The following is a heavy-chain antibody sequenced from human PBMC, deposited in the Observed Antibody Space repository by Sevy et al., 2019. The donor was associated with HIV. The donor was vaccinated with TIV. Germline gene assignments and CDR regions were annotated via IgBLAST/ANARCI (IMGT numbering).Heavy chain of an antibody. J-gene: IGHJ3*02. CDR3: AHDYDSSGSMILDAFDI. CDR2: IYWNDDK. CDR1: GFSLSTSGVG. D-gene: IGHD3-22*01. V-gene: IGHV2-5*01. Sequence: SGPTLVKPTQTLTLTCTFSGFSLSTSGVGVGWIRQPPGKALEWLALIYWNDDKRYSPSLKSRLTITKDTSKNQVVLNMTNMDPVDTATYYCAHDYDSSGSMILDAFDIWGQGTMVTVSS.